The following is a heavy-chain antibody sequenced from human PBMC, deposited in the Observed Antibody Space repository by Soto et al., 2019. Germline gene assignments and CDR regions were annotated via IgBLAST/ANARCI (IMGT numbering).Heavy chain of an antibody. CDR1: SGSISSGDYF. D-gene: IGHD5-18*01. J-gene: IGHJ4*02. CDR2: IDYTGNT. Sequence: PSETLSLTCTVSSGSISSGDYFWTWVRQPPGKGLEWIGHIDYTGNTYYSPSLESRVTILIDKSKNQFSLTLTSMTAADTAVYYCARESTGYSYGPGEVYWGQGTLVTVSS. V-gene: IGHV4-30-4*01. CDR3: ARESTGYSYGPGEVY.